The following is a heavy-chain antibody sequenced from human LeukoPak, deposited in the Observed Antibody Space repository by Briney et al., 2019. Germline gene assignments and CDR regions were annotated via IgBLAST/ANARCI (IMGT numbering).Heavy chain of an antibody. V-gene: IGHV4-4*07. CDR3: ARELRGGRATDAFDV. CDR2: IHSTGIT. Sequence: SETLSLTCTVSGGPITSSYWSWIRQPTGKGLEWLGRIHSTGITNYNPSLMSRITMSVDTTKNQFSLKLTSVTAADWAVYYCARELRGGRATDAFDVWGRGTRVAVSS. CDR1: GGPITSSY. J-gene: IGHJ3*01.